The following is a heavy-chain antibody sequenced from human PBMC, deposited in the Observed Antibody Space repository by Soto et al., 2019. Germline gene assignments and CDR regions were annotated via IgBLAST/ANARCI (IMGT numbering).Heavy chain of an antibody. Sequence: SETLSLTCTVSGGSISSHYWSWIRQPPGKGLEWIGEINPSGSANYNPSLKSRVTISVDTSKNQFSLNLSSVTAADTAVYYCARFLGRSSSSTDYWGQGTLVTVSS. CDR3: ARFLGRSSSSTDY. CDR2: INPSGSA. CDR1: GGSISSHY. D-gene: IGHD6-6*01. J-gene: IGHJ4*02. V-gene: IGHV4-34*01.